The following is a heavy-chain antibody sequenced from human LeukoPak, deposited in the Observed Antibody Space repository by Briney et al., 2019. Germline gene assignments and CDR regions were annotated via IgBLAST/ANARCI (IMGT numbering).Heavy chain of an antibody. J-gene: IGHJ4*02. CDR1: GGSISSGSYY. CDR3: ARGSGYCTNGVCPPFDY. D-gene: IGHD2-8*01. Sequence: PSQTLSLTCTVSGGSISSGSYYWSWIRQPAGKGLEWLGRIYTSGSTNYNPSLKSRVTISVDTSKNQFSLKLSSVTAADTAVYYCARGSGYCTNGVCPPFDYWGQGTLVTVSS. V-gene: IGHV4-61*02. CDR2: IYTSGST.